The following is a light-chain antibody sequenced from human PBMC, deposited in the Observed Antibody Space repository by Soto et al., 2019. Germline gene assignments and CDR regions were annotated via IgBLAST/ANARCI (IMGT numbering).Light chain of an antibody. CDR3: QQFGSSPGFI. J-gene: IGKJ3*01. Sequence: EIVLTQSPGTLSLSPGERATLSCRASQSINNRYLAWYQQKPGQAPRLLIYGASSRATGIPDRFIGSGSGTDFTLTISRLEPEDFAVYYCQQFGSSPGFIFGPGTKVDIK. CDR1: QSINNRY. V-gene: IGKV3-20*01. CDR2: GAS.